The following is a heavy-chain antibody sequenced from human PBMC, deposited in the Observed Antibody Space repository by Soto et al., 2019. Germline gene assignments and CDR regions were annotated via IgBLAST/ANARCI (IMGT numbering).Heavy chain of an antibody. D-gene: IGHD2-15*01. J-gene: IGHJ4*02. CDR2: TDYIGNT. CDR3: ARPLGGLLYYLDY. CDR1: SDSISSYY. V-gene: IGHV4-59*08. Sequence: QVQLQESGPGLVRPSESLSLTCTVSSDSISSYYWIWIRQSPGKGLEWIGYTDYIGNTTYNPSLKSLFTISGDTSKNQFSRRLSSVTAADTAVYYCARPLGGLLYYLDYWGQVTLVTVSS.